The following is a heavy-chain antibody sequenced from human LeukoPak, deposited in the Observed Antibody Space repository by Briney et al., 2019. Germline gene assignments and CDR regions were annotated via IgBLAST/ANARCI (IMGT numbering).Heavy chain of an antibody. CDR3: ARGGGLGCSGGSCYGYYYYGMDV. CDR2: INPNSGGT. J-gene: IGHJ6*02. D-gene: IGHD2-15*01. Sequence: ASVKVSCKASGYTFTGYYMHWVRQAPGQGLEWMGWINPNSGGTNYAQKFQGRVTMTRDTSISTAYMELSRLRSDDTAVYYCARGGGLGCSGGSCYGYYYYGMDVWGQGTTVTVSS. CDR1: GYTFTGYY. V-gene: IGHV1-2*02.